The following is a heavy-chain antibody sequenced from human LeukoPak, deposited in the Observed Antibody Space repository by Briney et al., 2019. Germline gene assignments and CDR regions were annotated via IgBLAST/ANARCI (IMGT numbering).Heavy chain of an antibody. J-gene: IGHJ4*02. CDR2: ISSSSSYI. CDR3: ARDLPVAAAGTGDC. Sequence: PGGSLRLSCAASGFTFSSYSMNWVRQAPGKGLEWVSSISSSSSYIYYADSVKGRFTISRDNAKNSLYLQMNSLRAEDTAVYYCARDLPVAAAGTGDCWGQGTLVTVSS. D-gene: IGHD6-13*01. CDR1: GFTFSSYS. V-gene: IGHV3-21*01.